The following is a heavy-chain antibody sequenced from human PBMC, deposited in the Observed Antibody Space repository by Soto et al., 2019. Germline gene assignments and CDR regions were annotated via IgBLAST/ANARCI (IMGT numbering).Heavy chain of an antibody. CDR3: ARDAPLRGSAYFHFDY. CDR1: GGYISSHY. D-gene: IGHD3-3*01. CDR2: IYTTGST. J-gene: IGHJ4*02. V-gene: IGHV4-4*07. Sequence: PSETLSLTCSVSGGYISSHYWSWIRQPAGKGLEWIGRIYTTGSTNYNPSLKSRVTMSEDTPKNQISLKLSSVTAADTAVYFCARDAPLRGSAYFHFDYWGQGTLVTVS.